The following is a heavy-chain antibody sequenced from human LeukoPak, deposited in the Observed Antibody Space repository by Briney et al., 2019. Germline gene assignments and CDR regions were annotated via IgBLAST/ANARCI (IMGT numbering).Heavy chain of an antibody. CDR1: GYTFISYG. D-gene: IGHD3-10*01. V-gene: IGHV1-18*01. J-gene: IGHJ4*02. CDR3: ARGHYYGSGSL. Sequence: ASVKVSCKASGYTFISYGISWVRQAPGQGLEWMGWTSGDNVNTYYAQKFLGRVTMTTDTSTTTAYMELRGLRSDDTAVYYCARGHYYGSGSLWGQGTLVTVSS. CDR2: TSGDNVNT.